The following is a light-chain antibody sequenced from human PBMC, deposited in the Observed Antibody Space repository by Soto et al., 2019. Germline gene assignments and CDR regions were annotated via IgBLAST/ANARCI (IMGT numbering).Light chain of an antibody. CDR3: QQAHSFPST. Sequence: DIQMTQSPSSVSASVGDRVTISCRASQRISKWVVWYQQRPGEAPNLLISAASTLQSGVPSRFSGSVSGTDFNLTISSLQPEDYATYYCQQAHSFPSTFGGGTKVDI. CDR1: QRISKW. J-gene: IGKJ4*01. V-gene: IGKV1-12*02. CDR2: AAS.